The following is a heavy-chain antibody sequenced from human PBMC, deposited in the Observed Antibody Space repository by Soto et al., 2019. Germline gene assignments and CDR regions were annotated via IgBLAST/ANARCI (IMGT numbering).Heavy chain of an antibody. J-gene: IGHJ5*02. D-gene: IGHD3-16*01. Sequence: QVQLVESGGGLVKPGGSLRLSCAASGFTFSDYYMSWIRQAPGKGLEWVSYISSSSSYTNYADSVKGRFTISRDNAKNSLYLQMNRLRAEDTAVYYWARVVDYVWGSLESWFDPWGQGTLVTVSS. CDR1: GFTFSDYY. CDR2: ISSSSSYT. CDR3: ARVVDYVWGSLESWFDP. V-gene: IGHV3-11*05.